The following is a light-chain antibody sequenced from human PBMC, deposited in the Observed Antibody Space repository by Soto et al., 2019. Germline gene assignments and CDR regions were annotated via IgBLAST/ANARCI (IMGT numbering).Light chain of an antibody. CDR1: NIGRKR. Sequence: SYELTQPPSVSVAPGQTARITCGGNNIGRKRVHWYQQKPGQAPVLLVYDDSDRPSGIPERFSGSNSGNTASLTISRVEAGDEADYYCRVCDSSSDHYVFGAGTKLTVL. J-gene: IGLJ1*01. V-gene: IGLV3-21*02. CDR3: RVCDSSSDHYV. CDR2: DDS.